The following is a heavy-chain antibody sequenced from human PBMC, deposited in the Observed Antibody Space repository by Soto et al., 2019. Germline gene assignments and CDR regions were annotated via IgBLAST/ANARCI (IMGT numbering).Heavy chain of an antibody. Sequence: GESLKISCKGSGYSFTSYWIGWVRQMTGKGLKWMGIIYPGDSDTRNSPSFKGQVTISAYKSISTAYLQWSSLKASDPAMYYCARSGITGILDAFGIWGQGTMVTVSS. CDR2: IYPGDSDT. CDR3: ARSGITGILDAFGI. J-gene: IGHJ3*02. D-gene: IGHD1-20*01. V-gene: IGHV5-51*06. CDR1: GYSFTSYW.